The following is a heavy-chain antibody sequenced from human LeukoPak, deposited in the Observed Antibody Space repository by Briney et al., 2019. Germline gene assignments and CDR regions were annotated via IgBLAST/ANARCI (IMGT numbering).Heavy chain of an antibody. CDR2: ITSSGTTR. CDR3: ARDPDCGDPY. V-gene: IGHV3-11*01. D-gene: IGHD4-17*01. J-gene: IGHJ4*02. Sequence: GGSLRLSCTVSGFTLTDHYMSWFRQSPGRGLEWISWITSSGTTRDYADSVKGRFTISRDNTKNSVYLQMTSLRPDDTAVYYCARDPDCGDPYWGQGTLVTISS. CDR1: GFTLTDHY.